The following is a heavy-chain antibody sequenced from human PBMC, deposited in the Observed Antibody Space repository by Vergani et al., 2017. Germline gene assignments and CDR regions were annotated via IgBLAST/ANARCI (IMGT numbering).Heavy chain of an antibody. CDR1: GGSFTSYH. V-gene: IGHV4-34*01. Sequence: QVQLQQWGGGLLKPSETLSLTCVVNGGSFTSYHWTWIRQSPGQGLEWVGDIDHTGRPDYSPSLNSRLTMSVDKSRNQFSLTLNSVTATDTALYFCARVKTETNGHSYYYYYMDVWWQENAVTV. CDR2: IDHTGRP. CDR3: ARVKTETNGHSYYYYYMDV. D-gene: IGHD2-8*01. J-gene: IGHJ6*03.